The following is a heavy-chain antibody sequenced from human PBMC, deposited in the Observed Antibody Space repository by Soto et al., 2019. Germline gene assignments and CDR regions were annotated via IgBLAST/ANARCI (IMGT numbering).Heavy chain of an antibody. CDR1: GVTFRSFT. CDR3: TRDASRDSSARGWFDP. Sequence: LRLSWAASGVTFRSFTMNWGRQAPLKGLEWVSTISSNSAYIYYTDALRGRFTISRDNAKNSLHLQMNSLRAEDTAVYYCTRDASRDSSARGWFDPWGPGTLVTVSS. CDR2: ISSNSAYI. D-gene: IGHD6-13*01. J-gene: IGHJ5*02. V-gene: IGHV3-21*04.